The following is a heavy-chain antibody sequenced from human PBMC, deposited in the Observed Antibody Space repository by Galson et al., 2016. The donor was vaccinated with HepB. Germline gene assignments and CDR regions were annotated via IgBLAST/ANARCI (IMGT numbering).Heavy chain of an antibody. CDR1: GGSIINYA. D-gene: IGHD1-26*01. Sequence: SVKVSCKASGGSIINYAFTWVRQAPGQGLEWMGRIIPFLGIENYAQNFQGRVTFTADKSTSTLYMQLSSLRSEDTAVYYCAREGNSVGGHWLDPWGQGTLVTVPS. CDR3: AREGNSVGGHWLDP. V-gene: IGHV1-69*04. CDR2: IIPFLGIE. J-gene: IGHJ5*02.